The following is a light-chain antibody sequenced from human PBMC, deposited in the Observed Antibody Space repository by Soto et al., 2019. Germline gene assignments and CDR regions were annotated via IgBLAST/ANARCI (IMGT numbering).Light chain of an antibody. CDR1: QSVSER. J-gene: IGKJ4*01. V-gene: IGKV1-5*01. Sequence: DTQMTQSPSTLSASVGDRVTITCRASQSVSERLAWYQQKPGKAPNLLIFDASSLESGVPSRFSGSGSGTEFTLTISSLQPDDFATYYCQQYNSYSLTFGGGTKV. CDR3: QQYNSYSLT. CDR2: DAS.